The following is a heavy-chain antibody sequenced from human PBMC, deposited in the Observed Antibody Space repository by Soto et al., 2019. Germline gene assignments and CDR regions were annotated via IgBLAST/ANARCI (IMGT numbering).Heavy chain of an antibody. CDR1: GFTLSEAL. Sequence: GGSLRLSCKASGFTLSEALMSWVRQAPGKGLEWVGRIKSKTDGGTTDFIPPVKDRFTISRDDSESTLYLQMSSLRTEDTAVYYCTTALSIGPVWGQGTLVTVSS. V-gene: IGHV3-15*01. CDR3: TTALSIGPV. J-gene: IGHJ4*03. D-gene: IGHD3-16*01. CDR2: IKSKTDGGTT.